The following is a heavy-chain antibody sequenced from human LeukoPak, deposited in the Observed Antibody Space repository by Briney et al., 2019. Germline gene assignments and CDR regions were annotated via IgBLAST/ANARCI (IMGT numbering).Heavy chain of an antibody. CDR2: KEKDGRTE. CDR3: AKVRSVFGANCFDY. Sequence: GGSLRLSCVGSGFTFSLSAMHWVRQAPGKGLEWVASKEKDGRTEYNADSVKGRFTISRDNSANTLYLELDSLTVEDTAVYYCAKVRSVFGANCFDYWGQGTLVTVSS. CDR1: GFTFSLSA. J-gene: IGHJ4*02. D-gene: IGHD3-3*01. V-gene: IGHV3-30*02.